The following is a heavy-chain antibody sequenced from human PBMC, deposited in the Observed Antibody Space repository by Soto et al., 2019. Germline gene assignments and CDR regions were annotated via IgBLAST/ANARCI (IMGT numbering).Heavy chain of an antibody. D-gene: IGHD5-12*01. J-gene: IGHJ4*02. CDR2: IYSGGST. V-gene: IGHV3-53*01. CDR1: GFTVSSNY. CDR3: ARDTRVTTRGGIDY. Sequence: EVQLVESGGGLIQPGGSLRLSCAASGFTVSSNYMSWVRQAPGKGLEWVSVIYSGGSTYYADSVKGRFTISRDNSKNTLYLQMNSLSAEDTAVYYCARDTRVTTRGGIDYWGQGTLVTVSS.